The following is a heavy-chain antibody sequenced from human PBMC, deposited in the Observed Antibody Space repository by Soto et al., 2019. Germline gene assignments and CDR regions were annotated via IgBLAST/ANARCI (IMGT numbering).Heavy chain of an antibody. V-gene: IGHV4-61*01. J-gene: IGHJ4*02. CDR3: ASAGKYSSSSGFDY. D-gene: IGHD6-6*01. Sequence: PSETLSLTCTVSGGSVSSGSYYWSWIRQPPGKGLEWIGYIYYSGSTNYNPSLKSRVTISVDTSKNQFSLKLSSVTAADTAVYYCASAGKYSSSSGFDYWGQGTLVTVSS. CDR1: GGSVSSGSYY. CDR2: IYYSGST.